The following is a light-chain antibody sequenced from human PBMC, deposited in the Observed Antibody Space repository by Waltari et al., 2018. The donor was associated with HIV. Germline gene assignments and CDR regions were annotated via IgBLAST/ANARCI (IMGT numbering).Light chain of an antibody. CDR2: QDN. CDR3: QTWDSSQVV. CDR1: QLGDKY. V-gene: IGLV3-1*01. Sequence: SYELTQPPSVSVSPGQTASITCSGYQLGDKYASWYQQNPGQSPVLVIYQDNNRPSGIPERFSGSNSGNTATLTISGTQAMDEADYYCQTWDSSQVVFGGGTKLTVL. J-gene: IGLJ2*01.